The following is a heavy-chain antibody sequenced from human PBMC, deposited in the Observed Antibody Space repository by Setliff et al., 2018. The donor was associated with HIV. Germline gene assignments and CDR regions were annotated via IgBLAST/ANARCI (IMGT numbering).Heavy chain of an antibody. CDR2: ISGSGVNS. D-gene: IGHD3-9*01. Sequence: LSLSCAASGFTFSNYVINWVRQAPGKGLEWISGISGSGVNSYYADSVKGRFTISRDNSKNTVYLQMNSLRAEDTAVYYCAKTSNTGYLFCSDYWGQGTLVTVSS. CDR3: AKTSNTGYLFCSDY. CDR1: GFTFSNYV. J-gene: IGHJ4*02. V-gene: IGHV3-23*01.